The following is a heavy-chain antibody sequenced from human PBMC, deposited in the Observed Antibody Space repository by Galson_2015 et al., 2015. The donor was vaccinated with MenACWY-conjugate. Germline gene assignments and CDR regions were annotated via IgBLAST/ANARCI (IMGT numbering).Heavy chain of an antibody. D-gene: IGHD2-15*01. J-gene: IGHJ4*02. Sequence: SLRLSCATSGFAFGGYLMGWFRQAPGKGLEWVGYIQSKNYGANTQYAASVKDRFSISRDDSRSIAYLEMNSLKTEDTALYYCTRADHRYCSSTNCPFGHWGQGTLVTVSS. CDR1: GFAFGGYL. CDR2: IQSKNYGANT. CDR3: TRADHRYCSSTNCPFGH. V-gene: IGHV3-49*03.